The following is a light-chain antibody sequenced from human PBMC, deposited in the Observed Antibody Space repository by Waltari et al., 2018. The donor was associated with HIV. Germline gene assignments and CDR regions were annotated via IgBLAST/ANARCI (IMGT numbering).Light chain of an antibody. CDR2: DAS. CDR3: QQYGGSPPIT. CDR1: QSVVNNY. Sequence: NVLTQSPGTLSLSPGETVALSCRASQSVVNNYLAWYQQRPGQSPKLIIYDASKRATGIPDRFSGSGSGTHFSLTINRLDPEDFAVYFCQQYGGSPPITFGQGTRLEIK. V-gene: IGKV3-20*01. J-gene: IGKJ5*01.